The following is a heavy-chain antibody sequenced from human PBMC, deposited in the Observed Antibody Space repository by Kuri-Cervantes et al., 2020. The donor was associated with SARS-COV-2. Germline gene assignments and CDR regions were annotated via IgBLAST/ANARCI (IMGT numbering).Heavy chain of an antibody. CDR2: IWYDGSNK. J-gene: IGHJ4*02. V-gene: IGHV3-33*01. CDR3: VRDGDHWNFDY. D-gene: IGHD1-1*01. CDR1: GFTFSSYG. Sequence: GESLKISCAASGFTFSSYGMHWVRRAPGKGLEWVAVIWYDGSNKYYADSVKGRFTISRDNSKNTLYLQMNSLRAEDTAVYYCVRDGDHWNFDYWGQGTLVTVSS.